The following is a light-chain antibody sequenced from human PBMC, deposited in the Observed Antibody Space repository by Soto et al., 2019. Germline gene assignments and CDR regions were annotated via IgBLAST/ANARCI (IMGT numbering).Light chain of an antibody. V-gene: IGKV1-5*01. Sequence: DVQMSQCPSTLSASVGDRVTITCRASQSISDSLAWYQQKPGKAPDLLISDVSSLERGVASRFSGSGSGTEFTLTISSMQPDDFATYYCQRYHGYSRTFGQGTKVDIK. J-gene: IGKJ1*01. CDR2: DVS. CDR3: QRYHGYSRT. CDR1: QSISDS.